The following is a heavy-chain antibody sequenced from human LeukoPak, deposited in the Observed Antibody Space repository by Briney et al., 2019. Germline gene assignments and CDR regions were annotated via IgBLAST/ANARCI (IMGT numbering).Heavy chain of an antibody. Sequence: ASVKVSCKASGYTFTSYGISWVRQAPGQGREWMGWISAYNGNTNYAQKLQGRVTMTTDTSTSTAYMELRSLRSDDTAVYYCARDKVSYYYDSSGYLSPFDYWGQGTLVTVSS. CDR3: ARDKVSYYYDSSGYLSPFDY. CDR1: GYTFTSYG. CDR2: ISAYNGNT. V-gene: IGHV1-18*01. D-gene: IGHD3-22*01. J-gene: IGHJ4*02.